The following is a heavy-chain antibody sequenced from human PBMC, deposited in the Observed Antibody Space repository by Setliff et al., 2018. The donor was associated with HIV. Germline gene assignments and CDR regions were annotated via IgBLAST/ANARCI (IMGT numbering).Heavy chain of an antibody. D-gene: IGHD3-10*01. CDR2: ISSSSSTI. V-gene: IGHV3-48*01. CDR1: GFTFGGYA. Sequence: GGSLRLSCTASGFTFGGYAMGWVRQAPGKGLEWVSLISSSSSTIYYADSVKGRFTISRDNAKNSLYLQMNSLRAEDTAVYYCARVLLWFGDPFGGMDVWGQGTTVTVSS. CDR3: ARVLLWFGDPFGGMDV. J-gene: IGHJ6*02.